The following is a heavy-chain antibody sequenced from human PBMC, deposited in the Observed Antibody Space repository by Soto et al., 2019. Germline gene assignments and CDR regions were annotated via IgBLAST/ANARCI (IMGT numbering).Heavy chain of an antibody. CDR2: VTYDETNS. Sequence: VQLVESGGGVVQPGTSLRLSCAASGFTLGSYSMHWVRQAPGKGLEWVTLVTYDETNSYYADSVKGRFTISRDTSKNTLYLHMNSLSPEDTAVYYCARDRGEVVRYFQLDPWGQGTLVIVSS. CDR1: GFTLGSYS. CDR3: ARDRGEVVRYFQLDP. J-gene: IGHJ5*02. V-gene: IGHV3-30-3*01. D-gene: IGHD3-9*01.